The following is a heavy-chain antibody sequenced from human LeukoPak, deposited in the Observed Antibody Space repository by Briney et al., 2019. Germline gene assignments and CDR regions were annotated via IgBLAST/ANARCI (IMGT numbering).Heavy chain of an antibody. D-gene: IGHD2-2*01. V-gene: IGHV4-34*01. CDR3: ARLCSSTSCIWGYYYGMDV. CDR2: INHSGST. J-gene: IGHJ6*02. CDR1: GGSFSGYY. Sequence: SETLSLTCAVYGGSFSGYYWSWIRQPPGKGLDGIGEINHSGSTNYNPSLKSRVTISVDTSKNQFSLKLSSVTAADTAVYYCARLCSSTSCIWGYYYGMDVWGQGTTVTVSS.